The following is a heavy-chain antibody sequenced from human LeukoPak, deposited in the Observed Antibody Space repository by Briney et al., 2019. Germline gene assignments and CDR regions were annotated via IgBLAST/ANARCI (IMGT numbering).Heavy chain of an antibody. J-gene: IGHJ4*02. CDR2: MNPNSGNT. CDR3: ARSYYDSSGYYMVDY. D-gene: IGHD3-22*01. CDR1: GYTFTSYD. V-gene: IGHV1-8*01. Sequence: ASVKVSCKASGYTFTSYDINWVRQATGQGLEWMGWMNPNSGNTGYAQKFQGRVTMTRNTSISTAHMELSSLRSEDTAVYYCARSYYDSSGYYMVDYWGQGTLVTVSS.